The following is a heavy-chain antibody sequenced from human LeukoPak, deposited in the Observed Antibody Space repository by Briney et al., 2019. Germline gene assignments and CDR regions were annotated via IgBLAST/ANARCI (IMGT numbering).Heavy chain of an antibody. Sequence: ASVKVSCKASGYTFAIYGISWVRQAPGQGLEWMAWVSPYDGDTNYAQNFEGRVTMTTETSTSTAYMELRSLRSDDTAIYYCARDYCTRGGDCYKEDLFDPWGQGTLVTVSS. CDR3: ARDYCTRGGDCYKEDLFDP. CDR2: VSPYDGDT. D-gene: IGHD2-21*02. V-gene: IGHV1-18*01. J-gene: IGHJ5*02. CDR1: GYTFAIYG.